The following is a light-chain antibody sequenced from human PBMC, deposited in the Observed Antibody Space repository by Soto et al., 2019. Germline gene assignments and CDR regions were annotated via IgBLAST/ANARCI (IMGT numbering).Light chain of an antibody. J-gene: IGKJ4*01. V-gene: IGKV3-20*01. CDR2: SAS. CDR3: QQYGNSPFT. Sequence: EIVLTQSPGTLSLSPGERATLSCRASQSVSSSHLAWYQQKPGQAPRLLIYSASSRATGIPDRFSGSGSGTDFTLTISRLEPEDFEVYYCQQYGNSPFTFGGGTKVDIK. CDR1: QSVSSSH.